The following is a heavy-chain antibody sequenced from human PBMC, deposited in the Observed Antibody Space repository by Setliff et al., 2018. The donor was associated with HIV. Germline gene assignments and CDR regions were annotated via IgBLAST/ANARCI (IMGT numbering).Heavy chain of an antibody. D-gene: IGHD3-9*01. CDR1: GLSLNISDVG. V-gene: IGHV2-5*01. CDR2: IYWNDDK. J-gene: IGHJ1*01. CDR3: AHSPDTWYFGEYFRH. Sequence: GSGPTLVNPTQTLTLTCTRSGLSLNISDVGVGWLRQPPGKALEWLALIYWNDDKRYSPSLKSRVTVTKDTAKNQVVLTMTNMDPADTATYFCAHSPDTWYFGEYFRHWGQGTLVTVST.